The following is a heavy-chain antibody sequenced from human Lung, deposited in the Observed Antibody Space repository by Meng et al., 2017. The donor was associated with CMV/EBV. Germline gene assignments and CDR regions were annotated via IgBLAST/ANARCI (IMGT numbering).Heavy chain of an antibody. J-gene: IGHJ5*01. CDR1: GFMFSTYG. Sequence: GGSLRLXCETSGFMFSTYGMHWVRQAPGKGLEWVAVMWNVGKRNYYGDSVKGRFTISRDDSKNTVYLQMNNLRDEDTAVYYFARDGNDYGNYWFDSWGQGTLVTVSS. V-gene: IGHV3-33*01. D-gene: IGHD4-11*01. CDR3: ARDGNDYGNYWFDS. CDR2: MWNVGKRN.